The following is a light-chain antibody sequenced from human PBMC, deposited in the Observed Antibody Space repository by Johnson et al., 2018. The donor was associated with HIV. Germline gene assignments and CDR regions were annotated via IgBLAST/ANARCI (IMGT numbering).Light chain of an antibody. J-gene: IGLJ1*01. CDR2: DNN. CDR1: SSNIGNNY. V-gene: IGLV1-51*01. CDR3: GTWDSSLSAGGV. Sequence: QLVLTQPPSVSAAPGQKVTISCSGSSSNIGNNYVSWYQQLPGTAPKLLIYDNNKRPSGIPDRFSGSKSGTSATLGITGLQTGDEADYYCGTWDSSLSAGGVFGTGTKFTVL.